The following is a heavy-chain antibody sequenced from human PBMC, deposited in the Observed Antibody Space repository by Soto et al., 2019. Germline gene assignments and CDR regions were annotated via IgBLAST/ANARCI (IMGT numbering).Heavy chain of an antibody. CDR2: IIPIFGTA. CDR3: ARHADYYDSSGYYHPHYGMDV. V-gene: IGHV1-69*13. CDR1: GGTFSSYA. D-gene: IGHD3-22*01. Sequence: SVKVSCKASGGTFSSYAISWVRQAPGQGLEWMGGIIPIFGTASYAQKFQGRVTITADESTSTAYMELSSLRSEDTAVYYCARHADYYDSSGYYHPHYGMDVWGQGTTVTVSS. J-gene: IGHJ6*02.